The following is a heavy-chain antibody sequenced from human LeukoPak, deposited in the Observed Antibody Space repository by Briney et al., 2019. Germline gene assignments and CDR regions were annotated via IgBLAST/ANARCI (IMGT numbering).Heavy chain of an antibody. Sequence: GGSLRLSCAASGFIVSSNYMSRVRQAPGEGLEWVSVIYSGGSTYYADSVKGRFTISRDNSKNTLYLQMNSLRAEDTAVYYCASTHLGYCSSVSCQNDYWGQGTLVTVSS. CDR2: IYSGGST. CDR3: ASTHLGYCSSVSCQNDY. CDR1: GFIVSSNY. D-gene: IGHD2-15*01. V-gene: IGHV3-53*01. J-gene: IGHJ4*02.